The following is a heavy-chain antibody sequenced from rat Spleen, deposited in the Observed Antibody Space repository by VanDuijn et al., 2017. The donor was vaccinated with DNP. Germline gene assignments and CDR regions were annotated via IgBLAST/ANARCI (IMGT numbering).Heavy chain of an antibody. Sequence: EVQLVESGGGLVQPGRSLKLSCAASGFTFSDYNMAWVRQAPKKGLEWVATISYDGSSTYYRDSVKGRFTISRDNAKSTLYLQMDSLRSEDTATYYCTRMDSGPFDYWGQGVMVTVSS. D-gene: IGHD1-12*02. V-gene: IGHV5-7*01. CDR1: GFTFSDYN. J-gene: IGHJ2*01. CDR2: ISYDGSST. CDR3: TRMDSGPFDY.